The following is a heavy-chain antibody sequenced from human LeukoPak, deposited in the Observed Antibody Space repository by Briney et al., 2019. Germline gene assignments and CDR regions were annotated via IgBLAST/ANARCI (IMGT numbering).Heavy chain of an antibody. V-gene: IGHV4-30-2*01. CDR3: ARESYGMDV. Sequence: SETLSLTCAVSGGSISSGGYSWSWIRQPPGKGLEWIGYIYQSGNTYYNPSLKSRVTISVDRSKNQFSLKLSSVTAADTAVYCCARESYGMDVWGQGTTVTVSS. CDR1: GGSISSGGYS. J-gene: IGHJ6*02. CDR2: IYQSGNT.